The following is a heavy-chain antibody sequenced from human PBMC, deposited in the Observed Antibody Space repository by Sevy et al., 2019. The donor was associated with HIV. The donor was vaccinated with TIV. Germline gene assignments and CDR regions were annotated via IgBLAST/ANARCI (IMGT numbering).Heavy chain of an antibody. J-gene: IGHJ6*02. CDR3: ARDCSSSTCLWGLDV. CDR2: IKKDGSER. D-gene: IGHD2-2*01. V-gene: IGHV3-7*03. CDR1: GFTFSSYW. Sequence: GGPLRLSCGGSGFTFSSYWMSWVRQAPGKGLEWVANIKKDGSERYYVDSVKGRFTISRDNAKKSLYLQMNSLRTEDTAVYYCARDCSSSTCLWGLDVWGQGTTVTVSS.